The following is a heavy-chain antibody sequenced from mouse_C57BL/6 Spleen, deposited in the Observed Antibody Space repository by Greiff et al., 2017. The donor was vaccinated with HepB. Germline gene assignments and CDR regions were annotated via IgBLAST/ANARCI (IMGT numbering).Heavy chain of an antibody. CDR2: IHPNSGST. CDR3: ARFRSHWYFDV. Sequence: VQLQQPGAELVKPGASVKLSCKASGYTFTSYWMHWVKQRPGQGLEWIGMIHPNSGSTNYNEKFKSKATLTVDKSSSTAYMQLSSLTSEDSAVYYCARFRSHWYFDVWGTGTTVTVSS. CDR1: GYTFTSYW. V-gene: IGHV1-64*01. J-gene: IGHJ1*03.